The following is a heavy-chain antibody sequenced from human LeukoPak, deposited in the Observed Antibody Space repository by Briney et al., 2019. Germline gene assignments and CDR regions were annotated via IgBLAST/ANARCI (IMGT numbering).Heavy chain of an antibody. Sequence: SETLSLTCTVSGGSISSGGYYWSWIRQHPGKGLEWIGYIYYSGSTYYNPSLKSRVTISVDTSKNQFSLKLSSVTAADTAVYYCARSPSRVGATMSWGQGTLVSVSS. CDR2: IYYSGST. V-gene: IGHV4-31*03. CDR3: ARSPSRVGATMS. CDR1: GGSISSGGYY. D-gene: IGHD1-26*01. J-gene: IGHJ5*02.